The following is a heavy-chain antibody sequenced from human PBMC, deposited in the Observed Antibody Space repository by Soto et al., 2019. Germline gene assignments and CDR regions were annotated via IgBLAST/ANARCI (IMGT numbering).Heavy chain of an antibody. CDR1: GYSFSSYW. Sequence: GESLKISCKGSGYSFSSYWIGWVRQMSGEGLEWMGIIYPGDSDTRYSPSFQGQVTISADKSIYTAYLQWSSLKASDTAMYYCARGEVDTRLFDYWGQGTQVTVSS. CDR2: IYPGDSDT. D-gene: IGHD1-26*01. J-gene: IGHJ4*02. CDR3: ARGEVDTRLFDY. V-gene: IGHV5-51*01.